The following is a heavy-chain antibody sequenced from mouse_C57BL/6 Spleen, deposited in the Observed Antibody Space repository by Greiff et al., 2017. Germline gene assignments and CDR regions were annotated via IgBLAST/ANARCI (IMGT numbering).Heavy chain of an antibody. J-gene: IGHJ2*01. V-gene: IGHV1-54*01. CDR1: GYAFTNYL. D-gene: IGHD1-1*01. CDR2: INPGSGGT. Sequence: QVQLQQSGAELVRPGTSVKVSCKASGYAFTNYLIEWVKQRPGQGLEWIGVINPGSGGTNDNEKFKGKATLTADKSSSTAYMQLSSLTSEDSAVYFCARDYYGSSYYFDYWGQGTTLTVSS. CDR3: ARDYYGSSYYFDY.